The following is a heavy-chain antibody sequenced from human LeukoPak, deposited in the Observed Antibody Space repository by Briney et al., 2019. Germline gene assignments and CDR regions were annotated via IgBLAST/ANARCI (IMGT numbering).Heavy chain of an antibody. J-gene: IGHJ4*02. CDR2: IIPILGIA. D-gene: IGHD3-22*01. CDR3: ARVIRTSYDSSGPPFDY. V-gene: IGHV1-69*04. CDR1: GGTFSSYA. Sequence: GASVKVSCKASGGTFSSYAISWVRQAPGQGLEWMGRIIPILGIANYAQKFQGSVTITADKSTSTAYMELSSLRSEDTAVYYCARVIRTSYDSSGPPFDYWGQGTLVTVSS.